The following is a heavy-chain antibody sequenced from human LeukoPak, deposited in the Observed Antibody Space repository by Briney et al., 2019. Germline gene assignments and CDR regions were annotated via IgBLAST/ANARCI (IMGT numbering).Heavy chain of an antibody. V-gene: IGHV3-48*03. J-gene: IGHJ6*02. CDR1: GFIFNTYE. Sequence: GGSLRLSCAAFGFIFNTYEINWVRQAPGKGLEWVSYISSSGSRIYYADSVKGRFTISRDNAKNSLYLQMDSLRAEDTAIYYCARPRSDLYGMDVWGQGTTVIVSS. CDR2: ISSSGSRI. CDR3: ARPRSDLYGMDV.